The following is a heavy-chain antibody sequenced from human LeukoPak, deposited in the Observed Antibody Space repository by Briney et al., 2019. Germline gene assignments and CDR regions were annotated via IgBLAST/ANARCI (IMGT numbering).Heavy chain of an antibody. CDR2: MNPNSGNT. J-gene: IGHJ4*02. CDR3: ARPRIAAAGYYFDY. V-gene: IGHV1-8*01. D-gene: IGHD6-13*01. Sequence: GASVKVSCKASGYTFASYDINWVRQATGQGLEWMGWMNPNSGNTGYAQKFQGRVTMTRNTSISTAYMELSSLRSEDTAVYYCARPRIAAAGYYFDYWGQGTLATVSS. CDR1: GYTFASYD.